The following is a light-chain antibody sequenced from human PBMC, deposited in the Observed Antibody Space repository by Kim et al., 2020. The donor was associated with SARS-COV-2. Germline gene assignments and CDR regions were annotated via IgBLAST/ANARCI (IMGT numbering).Light chain of an antibody. J-gene: IGKJ1*01. CDR3: QQYDSFPWT. CDR1: QSINSY. Sequence: AVVGDTVPIACRASQSINSYLAWYQQKPGKAPKLLVYGASSLEEGVPSKFSGSGFGTDFTLTIRGLHPDDFAAYFCQQYDSFPWTFGQGTKVDIK. V-gene: IGKV1-5*01. CDR2: GAS.